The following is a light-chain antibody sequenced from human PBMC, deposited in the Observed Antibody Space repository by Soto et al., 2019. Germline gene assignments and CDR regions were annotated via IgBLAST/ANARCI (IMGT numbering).Light chain of an antibody. CDR1: SSDVGSYNL. CDR2: EGS. J-gene: IGLJ1*01. V-gene: IGLV2-23*01. CDR3: CSYAGSSTPYV. Sequence: QSVLTQPASVSGSPGQSITISCTGTSSDVGSYNLVSWYQQHPGKAPKLIIYEGSKRPSGVSNRFSGSKSGNTASLTISGLXAEDEADYYCCSYAGSSTPYVFGTGTKVTVL.